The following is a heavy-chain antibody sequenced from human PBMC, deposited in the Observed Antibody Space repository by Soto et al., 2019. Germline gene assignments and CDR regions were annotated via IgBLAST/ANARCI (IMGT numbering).Heavy chain of an antibody. CDR3: ASHVLPSYYFDY. V-gene: IGHV3-23*01. CDR2: ISGSGGST. J-gene: IGHJ4*02. D-gene: IGHD2-15*01. Sequence: GGSLRLSCAASGFTFSSYAMSWVRQAPGKGLEWVSAISGSGGSTYYADSVKGRFTISRDNSKNTLYLQMNSLRAEDTAVYYCASHVLPSYYFDYWGQGTLVTVSS. CDR1: GFTFSSYA.